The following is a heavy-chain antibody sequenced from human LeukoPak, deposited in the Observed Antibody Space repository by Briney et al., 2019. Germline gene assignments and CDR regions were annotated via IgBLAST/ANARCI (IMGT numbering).Heavy chain of an antibody. V-gene: IGHV3-53*01. J-gene: IGHJ4*02. CDR3: ARDRGNYYDSSGYYWDY. CDR1: GFTVSSNY. CDR2: IYSGGST. Sequence: GGSLRLSCAASGFTVSSNYMSWVRQAPGKGLEWVSVIYSGGSTYYADSVKGRFTISRDNSKNTLYLQMNSLRAEDTAVYYCARDRGNYYDSSGYYWDYWGQGTLVTVSS. D-gene: IGHD3-22*01.